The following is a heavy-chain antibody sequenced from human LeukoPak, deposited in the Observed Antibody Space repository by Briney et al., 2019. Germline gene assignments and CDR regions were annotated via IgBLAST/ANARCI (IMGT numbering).Heavy chain of an antibody. CDR2: ITPILGIA. J-gene: IGHJ4*02. CDR3: ASNNCGGDCYSNSNFDY. Sequence: ASVKVSCKASGGTFSSYTISWVRQAPGQGLEWMGRITPILGIANYAQKFQGRVTITADKSTSTAYMELSSLRSEDTAVYYCASNNCGGDCYSNSNFDYWGQGTLVTVSS. V-gene: IGHV1-69*02. CDR1: GGTFSSYT. D-gene: IGHD2-21*02.